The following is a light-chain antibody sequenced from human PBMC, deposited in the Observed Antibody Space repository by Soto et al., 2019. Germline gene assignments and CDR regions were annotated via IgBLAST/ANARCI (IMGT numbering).Light chain of an antibody. CDR3: QQYNNWPPMA. J-gene: IGKJ1*01. CDR2: GAS. V-gene: IGKV3-15*01. Sequence: EIVMTQSPATLSVSPGERATLSCRASQSVSSNLAWYQQKPGQAPRLLIYGASTRATGIPARFSGSGSGTEFPLTISSLHSEDFAVYYCQQYNNWPPMAFGQGTKVEIK. CDR1: QSVSSN.